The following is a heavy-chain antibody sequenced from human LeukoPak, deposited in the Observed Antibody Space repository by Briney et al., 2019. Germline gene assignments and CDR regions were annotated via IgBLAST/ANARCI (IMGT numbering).Heavy chain of an antibody. Sequence: ASVKVSCKASGDTFTSHYMHWVRQAPGQGLAWMGIINPSGGSTSSAQKFQGRVTMTRDMSTSTVYMDLRSLRSDDTAVYYCARGRHYYESSDYYYEGDGFDIWGQGTMVTVSS. V-gene: IGHV1-46*01. CDR2: INPSGGST. CDR3: ARGRHYYESSDYYYEGDGFDI. J-gene: IGHJ3*02. CDR1: GDTFTSHY. D-gene: IGHD3-22*01.